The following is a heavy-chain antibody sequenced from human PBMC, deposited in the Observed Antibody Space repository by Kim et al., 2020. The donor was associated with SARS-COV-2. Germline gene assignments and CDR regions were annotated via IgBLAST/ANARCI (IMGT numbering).Heavy chain of an antibody. Sequence: GGSLRLSCAASGFTFSSYGMHWVRQAPGKGLEWVAVISYDGSNKYYADSVKGRFTISRDNSKNTLYLQMNSLRAEDTAVYYCAKDSFWSGYYNGMDVWGQGTTVTVSS. CDR1: GFTFSSYG. V-gene: IGHV3-30*18. D-gene: IGHD3-3*01. CDR3: AKDSFWSGYYNGMDV. CDR2: ISYDGSNK. J-gene: IGHJ6*02.